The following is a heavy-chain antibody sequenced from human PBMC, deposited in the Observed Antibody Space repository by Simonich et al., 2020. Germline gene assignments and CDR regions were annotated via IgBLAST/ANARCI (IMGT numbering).Heavy chain of an antibody. CDR1: GGSISSRCYY. J-gene: IGHJ3*02. Sequence: QLQLQESGPGLVKPSETLSLTCTVSGGSISSRCYYWGWLRQPPGKGLEWSGSIYYSGRTYHTPSLKTRVTISVDTSKNQFALKLSSVTAADTAVYYCARHAGFAFDIWGQGTMVTVSS. CDR3: ARHAGFAFDI. V-gene: IGHV4-39*01. CDR2: IYYSGRT. D-gene: IGHD6-13*01.